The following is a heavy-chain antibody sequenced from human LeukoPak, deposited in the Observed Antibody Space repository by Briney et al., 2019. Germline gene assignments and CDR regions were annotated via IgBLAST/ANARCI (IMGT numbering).Heavy chain of an antibody. V-gene: IGHV3-11*01. CDR1: GFTFSDYY. CDR2: ISSSGSTI. Sequence: GGSLRLSCAASGFTFSDYYMSWIRQAPGKGLEWVSYISSSGSTIYYADSVKGRFTISRDNAKNSLYLQMNSLRAEDTAVYYCARDGGYCSGGSCYVHYYYYGMDVWGQGTTVTVSS. J-gene: IGHJ6*02. D-gene: IGHD2-15*01. CDR3: ARDGGYCSGGSCYVHYYYYGMDV.